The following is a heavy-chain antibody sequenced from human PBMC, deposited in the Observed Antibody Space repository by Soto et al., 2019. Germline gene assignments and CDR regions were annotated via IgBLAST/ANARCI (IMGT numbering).Heavy chain of an antibody. D-gene: IGHD1-20*01. CDR3: TRRYNWNDYYFDP. Sequence: PSETLSLTCTVSGGSIRVQSYYWTWIRQPPGKGLEWVGSSYYSGTSYFNPALKGRVTISVDTSTNQFSLRLTSVTAADTAVYYCTRRYNWNDYYFDPWGQGTLVTVS. CDR1: GGSIRVQSYY. V-gene: IGHV4-39*01. CDR2: SYYSGTS. J-gene: IGHJ5*02.